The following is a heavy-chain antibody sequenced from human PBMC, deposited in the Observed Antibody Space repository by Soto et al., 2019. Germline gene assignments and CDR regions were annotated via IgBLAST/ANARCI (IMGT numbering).Heavy chain of an antibody. J-gene: IGHJ3*01. D-gene: IGHD6-6*01. V-gene: IGHV1-69*13. CDR1: GGTFSSYA. CDR3: ARAGDSSSSLTPTSV. CDR2: IIPIFGTA. Sequence: ASVKVSCKASGGTFSSYAISWVRQAPGQGLEWMGGIIPIFGTANYAQKFQGRVTITADESTSTAYMELSSLRSEDTAVYYCARAGDSSSSLTPTSVWGQGTMVTVSS.